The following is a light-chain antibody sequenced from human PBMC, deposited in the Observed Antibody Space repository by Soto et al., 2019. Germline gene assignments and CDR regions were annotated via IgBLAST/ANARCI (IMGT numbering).Light chain of an antibody. Sequence: EIVMTQSPGTLSFSPGERATLSCRASQSVSNYLAWYQQKPGQAPRLLIYGASSRATGIPDRFSGSGSGTDFTLTTSRLEPEDFAVYYCQQYGTSPPTFGQGTKVDIK. V-gene: IGKV3-20*01. J-gene: IGKJ1*01. CDR1: QSVSNY. CDR2: GAS. CDR3: QQYGTSPPT.